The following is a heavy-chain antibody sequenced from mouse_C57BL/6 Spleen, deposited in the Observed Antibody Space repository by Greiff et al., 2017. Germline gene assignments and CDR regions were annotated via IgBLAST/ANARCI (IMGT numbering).Heavy chain of an antibody. CDR1: GYTFTSYW. J-gene: IGHJ4*01. V-gene: IGHV1-72*01. CDR3: ARRYYYDNAMDY. CDR2: IDPNSGGT. D-gene: IGHD1-1*01. Sequence: VQLQQPGAELVKPGASVQLSCKASGYTFTSYWMHWVKQRPGRGLEWIGRIDPNSGGTKYNEKFKSKATLTVDKPSSTAYMQVSSLTSEDSAVYYCARRYYYDNAMDYWGQGTSVTVSS.